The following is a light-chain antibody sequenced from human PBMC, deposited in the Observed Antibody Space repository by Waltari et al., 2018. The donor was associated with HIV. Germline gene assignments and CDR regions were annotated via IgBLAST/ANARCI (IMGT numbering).Light chain of an antibody. CDR2: AAS. Sequence: AIQMTQSPSSLSASVGDRVIITCRASQRTGNNLGWYQQKAGKAPKALIYAASRLQSGVPSRFSGSGSGTYFTLTISNLQPEDSATYYCLQDDSYPLTFGPGTKVDV. CDR3: LQDDSYPLT. J-gene: IGKJ3*01. CDR1: QRTGNN. V-gene: IGKV1-6*01.